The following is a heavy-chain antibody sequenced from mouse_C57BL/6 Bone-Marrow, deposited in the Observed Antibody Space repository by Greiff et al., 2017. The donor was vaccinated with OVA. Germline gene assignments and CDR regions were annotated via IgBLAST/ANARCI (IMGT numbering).Heavy chain of an antibody. Sequence: ELQLQQSGPALVNPGASVKISCKAAGCSFTGDYLHWVKQIHGKILGWIGYIYPYTGVSSYNQNFKGKATLSVDKSSSTAYMDHRGLKSEDYAVYDCAREARFDYWGQGT. CDR1: GCSFTGDY. CDR2: IYPYTGVS. J-gene: IGHJ2*03. V-gene: IGHV1-31*01. CDR3: AREARFDY.